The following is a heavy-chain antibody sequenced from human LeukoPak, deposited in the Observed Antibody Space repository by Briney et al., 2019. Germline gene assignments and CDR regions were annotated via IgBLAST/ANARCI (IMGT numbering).Heavy chain of an antibody. CDR2: IYHSGST. CDR1: GYSISSGYY. CDR3: ARHLRGPLDY. V-gene: IGHV4-38-2*02. D-gene: IGHD3-10*01. Sequence: SETLSLTCTVSGYSISSGYYWGWIRQPPGKGLEWIGSIYHSGSTYYNPSLKSRVTISVDTSKNQFSLKLSSVTAADTAVYYCARHLRGPLDYWGQGTLVTVSS. J-gene: IGHJ4*02.